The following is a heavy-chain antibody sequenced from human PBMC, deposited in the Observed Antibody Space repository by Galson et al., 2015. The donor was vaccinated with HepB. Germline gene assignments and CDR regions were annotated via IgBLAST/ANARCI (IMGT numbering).Heavy chain of an antibody. CDR2: LSTSGSVT. CDR3: ANWDY. Sequence: SLRLSCAASGFTFTTYPMNWVRQAPGKGLEWVSTLSTSGSVTYYGDSVKGRFTISRDISKNTLYLQMNSLRAEDTAVYYCANWDYWGQGTLVTVSS. V-gene: IGHV3-23*01. CDR1: GFTFTTYP. J-gene: IGHJ4*02.